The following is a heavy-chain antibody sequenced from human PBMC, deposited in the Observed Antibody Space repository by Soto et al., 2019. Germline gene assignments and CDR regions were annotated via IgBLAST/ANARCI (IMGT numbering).Heavy chain of an antibody. CDR3: ARGSPEI. V-gene: IGHV4-34*01. CDR1: GGSFTDYY. CDR2: INSSGST. J-gene: IGHJ4*02. Sequence: SETLSLTCAVYGGSFTDYYWSWIRQPPGKGLEWIGEINSSGSTNYNPSLKTRVTISVDTSKNQLSLKLSSVTAADTAVYYCARGSPEIWGQGILVTVSS.